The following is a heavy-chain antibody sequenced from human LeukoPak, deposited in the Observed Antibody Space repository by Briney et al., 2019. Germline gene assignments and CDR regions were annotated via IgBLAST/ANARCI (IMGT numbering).Heavy chain of an antibody. CDR1: GFTFSSYG. J-gene: IGHJ4*02. V-gene: IGHV3-30*03. Sequence: GGSLRLSCAASGFTFSSYGMHWVRQAPGKGLEWVAVISYDGSNKYYADSVKGRFTISRDNSKNTLYLQMNSLRAEDTAVYYCASGGGGSYWRLGDYWGQGTLVTVSS. CDR2: ISYDGSNK. CDR3: ASGGGGSYWRLGDY. D-gene: IGHD1-26*01.